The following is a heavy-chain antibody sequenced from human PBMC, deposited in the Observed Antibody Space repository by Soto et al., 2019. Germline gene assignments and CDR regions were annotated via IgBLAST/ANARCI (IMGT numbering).Heavy chain of an antibody. V-gene: IGHV1-69*06. CDR1: GGTFTNYA. CDR3: ARARESGTVTWGSDH. Sequence: QVQLEQSGAEVKKPGSSVKVSCKASGGTFTNYAINWVRQATGQGLEWMGGIIPISGASSYSQKFQGRVTITADRSTTTAYMELISLRSDDTAVYFCARARESGTVTWGSDHWGQGTLVTVSS. D-gene: IGHD4-4*01. J-gene: IGHJ4*02. CDR2: IIPISGAS.